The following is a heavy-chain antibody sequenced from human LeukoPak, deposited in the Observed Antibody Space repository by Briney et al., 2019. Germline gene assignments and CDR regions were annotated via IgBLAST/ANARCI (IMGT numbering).Heavy chain of an antibody. CDR3: ASNYYGSGSYWFDY. Sequence: GGSLRLSCAASGFTFSSYWMSWVRQAPEKGLEWVANIKQDGSEEYYVDSVKGRFTISRDNAKNSLYLQMNSLRAEDTAVYYCASNYYGSGSYWFDYWGQGTLVTVSS. V-gene: IGHV3-7*01. J-gene: IGHJ4*02. CDR2: IKQDGSEE. CDR1: GFTFSSYW. D-gene: IGHD3-10*01.